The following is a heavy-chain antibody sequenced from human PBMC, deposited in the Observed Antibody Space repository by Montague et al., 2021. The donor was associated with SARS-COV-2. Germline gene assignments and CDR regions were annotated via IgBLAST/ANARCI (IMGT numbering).Heavy chain of an antibody. CDR2: IDNSGST. D-gene: IGHD4-23*01. V-gene: IGHV4-59*01. J-gene: IGHJ3*02. CDR3: ARHGGNDAFDI. CDR1: GGSIGAYY. Sequence: SETLSLTCTASGGSIGAYYWSWIRQPPGKGLGWIGYIDNSGSTNHNPSLESRVTMTVDTSKNQFSLKLNSVTAADTAVYYCARHGGNDAFDIWGRGTMVAVSS.